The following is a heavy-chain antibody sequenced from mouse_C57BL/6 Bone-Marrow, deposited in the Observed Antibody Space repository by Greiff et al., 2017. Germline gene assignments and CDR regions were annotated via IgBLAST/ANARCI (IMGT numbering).Heavy chain of an antibody. D-gene: IGHD2-4*01. CDR2: IYPRDGST. V-gene: IGHV1-85*01. CDR1: GYTFTSYD. Sequence: QVQLQQSGPELVKPGASVKLSCKASGYTFTSYDINWVKQRPGQGLEWIGWIYPRDGSTKYNEKFKGKATLTVDTSSSTAYMELHSLTSEDSAVFFCARESLYYDCGFYAMDYWGQGTSVTVSS. J-gene: IGHJ4*01. CDR3: ARESLYYDCGFYAMDY.